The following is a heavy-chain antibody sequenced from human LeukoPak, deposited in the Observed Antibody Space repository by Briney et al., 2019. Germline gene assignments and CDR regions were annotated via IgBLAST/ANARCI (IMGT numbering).Heavy chain of an antibody. CDR1: GGTFSSYA. CDR2: IIPIFGTA. V-gene: IGHV1-69*01. CDR3: ARSRDGYNKIKPYYFDY. D-gene: IGHD5-24*01. Sequence: WASVKVSCKASGGTFSSYAISWVRQAPGQGLEWMGGIIPIFGTANYAQKFQGRVTITADESTSTAYTELSSLRSEDTAVYYCARSRDGYNKIKPYYFDYWGQGTLVTVSS. J-gene: IGHJ4*02.